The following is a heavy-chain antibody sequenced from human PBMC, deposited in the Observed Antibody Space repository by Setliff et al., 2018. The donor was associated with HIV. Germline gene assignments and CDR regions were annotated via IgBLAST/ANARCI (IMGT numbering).Heavy chain of an antibody. J-gene: IGHJ5*02. CDR2: IYTSGST. CDR3: AIGDEYPGVFQS. V-gene: IGHV4-4*08. D-gene: IGHD2-2*01. Sequence: PSETLSLTCTVSGGSISTYYWTWIRQPPGKGLEWIGYIYTSGSTSYNPSLKSRLTISLDTSKNQFSLKLSSVTAADTAVYYCAIGDEYPGVFQSWGQGKVVTVPQ. CDR1: GGSISTYY.